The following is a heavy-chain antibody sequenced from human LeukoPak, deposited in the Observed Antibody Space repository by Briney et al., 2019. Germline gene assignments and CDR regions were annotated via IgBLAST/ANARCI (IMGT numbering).Heavy chain of an antibody. Sequence: GGSLRLSCAAYGFSLSGYWRSWVRQAPGKGLEWVARLHADGNEKYFVHSVKGRFTVSRDNAKNSLYLQMNSLRVEDTPVYYCARRGYSFDYLGQGTLVTVSS. D-gene: IGHD5-12*01. V-gene: IGHV3-7*01. J-gene: IGHJ4*02. CDR1: GFSLSGYW. CDR3: ARRGYSFDY. CDR2: LHADGNEK.